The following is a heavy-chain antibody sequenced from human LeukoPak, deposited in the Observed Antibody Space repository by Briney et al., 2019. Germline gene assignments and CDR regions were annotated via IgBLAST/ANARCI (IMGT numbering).Heavy chain of an antibody. CDR1: GYSISSGYY. CDR3: ARYYYDSSGYYPYDY. CDR2: IYHSGST. V-gene: IGHV4-38-2*02. D-gene: IGHD3-22*01. Sequence: SETLSLTCTVSGYSISSGYYWGWIRQPPGKGLEWIGSIYHSGSTYYNPSLKSRVTISVDTSKNQFSLKLSSVTAADTAVYYCARYYYDSSGYYPYDYWGQGILVTVSS. J-gene: IGHJ4*02.